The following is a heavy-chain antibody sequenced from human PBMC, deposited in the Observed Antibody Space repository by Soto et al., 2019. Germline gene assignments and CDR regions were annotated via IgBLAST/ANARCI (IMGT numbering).Heavy chain of an antibody. V-gene: IGHV2-5*02. Sequence: SGPTLVNPTQTLTLTCTFSGFSLSTSGVGVGWIRQPPGKALEWLALIYWDDDKRYSPSLKGRFTISRDNSKNTLYLQMNSLRAEDTAVYYCVYCSSTSLNFDYWGQGTLVTVSS. J-gene: IGHJ4*02. CDR1: GFSLSTSGVG. CDR2: IYWDDDK. CDR3: VYCSSTSLNFDY. D-gene: IGHD2-2*01.